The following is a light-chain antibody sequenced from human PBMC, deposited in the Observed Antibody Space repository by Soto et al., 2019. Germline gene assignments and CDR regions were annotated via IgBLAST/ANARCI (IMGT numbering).Light chain of an antibody. CDR3: QRLNGYPPT. CDR1: QSISSY. V-gene: IGKV1-39*01. CDR2: AAS. J-gene: IGKJ1*01. Sequence: DIQMTQSPSSLSASVGDRVTITCRASQSISSYLNWYQQKPGKAPKLLIYAASSLQSGVPSRFSGSGSGTDFTLTISSLQPEDFATYYCQRLNGYPPTFGQGTKVDIK.